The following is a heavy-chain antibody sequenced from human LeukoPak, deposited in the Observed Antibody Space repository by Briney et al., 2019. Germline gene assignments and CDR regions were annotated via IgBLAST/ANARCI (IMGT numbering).Heavy chain of an antibody. D-gene: IGHD3-10*01. Sequence: GGSLRLSCAASGFTFSSYAMTWVRQAPGKGLECVSAISGSGGRTYYADSVKGRFTISRDTSKNTLYLQMSSLRAEDTAIYYCAKDRGTGSYFDSWGQGTLVTVSS. V-gene: IGHV3-23*01. CDR1: GFTFSSYA. CDR3: AKDRGTGSYFDS. CDR2: ISGSGGRT. J-gene: IGHJ4*02.